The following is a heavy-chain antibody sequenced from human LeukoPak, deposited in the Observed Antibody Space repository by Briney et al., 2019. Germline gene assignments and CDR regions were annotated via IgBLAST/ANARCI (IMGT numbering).Heavy chain of an antibody. J-gene: IGHJ3*02. Sequence: GGSLRLSCAASGFTFDDYAMHWVRQAPGKGLVWVSRINSDGSSTSYADSVKGRFTISRDNAKNTLYLQMNSLRAEDTAVYYCARVPLGGDYVRAFDIWGQGTMVTVSS. V-gene: IGHV3-74*01. CDR3: ARVPLGGDYVRAFDI. D-gene: IGHD4-17*01. CDR2: INSDGSST. CDR1: GFTFDDYA.